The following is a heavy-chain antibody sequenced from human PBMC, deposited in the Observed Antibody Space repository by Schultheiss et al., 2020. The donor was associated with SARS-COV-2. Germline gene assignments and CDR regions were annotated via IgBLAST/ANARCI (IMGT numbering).Heavy chain of an antibody. CDR1: GYSFTSYW. J-gene: IGHJ6*02. CDR3: ARRSPYGSGSSEYYYYYGMDV. Sequence: GESLKISCKGSGYSFTSYWIGWVRQMPGKGLEWMGIIYPGDSDAIYSPSFQGQVTISADKSISTAYLQWSSLKASDTAMYYCARRSPYGSGSSEYYYYYGMDVWGQGTTVTVSS. V-gene: IGHV5-51*01. D-gene: IGHD3-10*01. CDR2: IYPGDSDA.